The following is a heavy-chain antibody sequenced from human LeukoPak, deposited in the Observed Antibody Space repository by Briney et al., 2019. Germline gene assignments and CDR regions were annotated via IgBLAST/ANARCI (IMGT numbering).Heavy chain of an antibody. CDR2: ISGSGGST. V-gene: IGHV3-23*01. J-gene: IGHJ4*02. CDR3: AKDGKVPAYYDSSGYAHFDY. D-gene: IGHD3-22*01. CDR1: GFTFSSYA. Sequence: GGSLRLSCAASGFTFSSYAVSWVRQAPGKGLEWVSAISGSGGSTYYADSVKGRFTISRDNSKNTLYLQMNSLGAEDTAVYYCAKDGKVPAYYDSSGYAHFDYWGQGTLVTVSS.